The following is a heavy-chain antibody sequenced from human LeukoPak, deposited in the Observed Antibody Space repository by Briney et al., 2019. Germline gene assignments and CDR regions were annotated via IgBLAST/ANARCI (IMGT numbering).Heavy chain of an antibody. CDR2: IHTSGST. V-gene: IGHV4-4*07. J-gene: IGHJ6*03. CDR3: ASVRLEWLWDTAWGEYYYYYMDV. D-gene: IGHD3-3*01. Sequence: SETLSLTCTVSGGSLSSYYWSWIRQPAGKGLEWIGRIHTSGSTNYNPSLKSRVTMSVDASKNQFSLKLSSVTAADTAVYYCASVRLEWLWDTAWGEYYYYYMDVWGKGTTVTVSS. CDR1: GGSLSSYY.